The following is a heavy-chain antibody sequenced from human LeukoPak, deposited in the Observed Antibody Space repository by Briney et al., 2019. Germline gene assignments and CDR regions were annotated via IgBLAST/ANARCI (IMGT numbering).Heavy chain of an antibody. CDR3: ARVGCSSTSCYLGGYYYGMDV. CDR1: GGTFSSYA. J-gene: IGHJ6*02. V-gene: IGHV1-69*04. CDR2: IIPILGIA. D-gene: IGHD2-2*01. Sequence: ASVKVSCKASGGTFSSYAISWVRQAPGQGLEWMGRIIPILGIANYAQKFQGRVTITRDTSASTAYMELSSLRSEDTAVYYCARVGCSSTSCYLGGYYYGMDVWGQGTTVTVSS.